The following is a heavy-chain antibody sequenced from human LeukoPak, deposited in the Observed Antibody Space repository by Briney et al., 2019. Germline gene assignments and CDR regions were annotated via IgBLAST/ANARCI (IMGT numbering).Heavy chain of an antibody. V-gene: IGHV3-7*01. J-gene: IGHJ6*03. D-gene: IGHD5-18*01. CDR2: IKQDGSEK. Sequence: GGSLRLSCAASGFTFSSYWMSWVRQAPGKGLEWVANIKQDGSEKYYVDSVKGRFTISRDNAKNSLYLQMNSLRAEDTAVYYCARLNSGYSYGLIDYYYYMDVWGKGTTVTISS. CDR1: GFTFSSYW. CDR3: ARLNSGYSYGLIDYYYYMDV.